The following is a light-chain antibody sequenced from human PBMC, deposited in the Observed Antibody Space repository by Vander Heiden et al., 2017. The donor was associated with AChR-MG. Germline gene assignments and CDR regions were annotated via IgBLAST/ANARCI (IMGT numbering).Light chain of an antibody. CDR2: DVS. CDR3: SSYPGSSTVL. CDR1: GTDIGGYNY. Sequence: QSALTQSARVSASPGQSNTIASPGAGTDIGGYNYVSRFQHHPGQAPKPLLYDVSNRPSVVSDRFSGSKSGSTASPPIFGLQAEDEGDYYCSSYPGSSTVLFGGGTKVTVL. J-gene: IGLJ2*01. V-gene: IGLV2-14*03.